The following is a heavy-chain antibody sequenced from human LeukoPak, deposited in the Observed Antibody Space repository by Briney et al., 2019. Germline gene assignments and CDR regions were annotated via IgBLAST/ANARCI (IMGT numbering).Heavy chain of an antibody. CDR3: ARDSGVSYYGSGSYR. J-gene: IGHJ4*02. V-gene: IGHV3-21*01. CDR2: ISSSSSYI. CDR1: GFTFSSYA. Sequence: GGSLRLSCAASGFTFSSYAMSWVRQAPGKGLEWVSSISSSSSYIYYADSVKGRFTISRDNAKNSLYLQMNSLRAEDTAVYYCARDSGVSYYGSGSYRWGQGTLVTVSS. D-gene: IGHD3-10*01.